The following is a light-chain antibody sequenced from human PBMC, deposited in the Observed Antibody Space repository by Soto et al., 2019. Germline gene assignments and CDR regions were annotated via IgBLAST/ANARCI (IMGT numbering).Light chain of an antibody. CDR2: DVS. V-gene: IGLV2-14*01. CDR1: SSDVGGYNY. J-gene: IGLJ1*01. CDR3: SSYTSSSTQV. Sequence: QSALTQPASVSGSPGQSITISCTGTSSDVGGYNYVSWYQQHPGKAPKLMIYDVSNRPSGVSNRFSGSKSGNTASLTISELQAEDEADYYCSSYTSSSTQVFGTGTKVTVL.